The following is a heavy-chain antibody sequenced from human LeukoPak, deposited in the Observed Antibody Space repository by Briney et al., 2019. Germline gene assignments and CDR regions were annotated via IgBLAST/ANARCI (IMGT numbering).Heavy chain of an antibody. D-gene: IGHD5-12*01. CDR2: IYHSGST. Sequence: SQTLSLTCTVSGGSISSGGYYWSWIRQPPGKGLEWIGYIYHSGSTYYNPSLKSRVTISVDRSKNQFSLKLSSVTAADTAVYYCARGGTWLGAFDIWGQGTMVTVSS. CDR3: ARGGTWLGAFDI. J-gene: IGHJ3*02. CDR1: GGSISSGGYY. V-gene: IGHV4-30-2*01.